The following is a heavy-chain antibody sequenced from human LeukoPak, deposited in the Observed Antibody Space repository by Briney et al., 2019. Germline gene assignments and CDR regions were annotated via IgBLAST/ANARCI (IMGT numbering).Heavy chain of an antibody. CDR3: ARDLTVGASHKSDY. CDR1: GFSSSSYS. CDR2: ISSSSSYI. D-gene: IGHD4-11*01. Sequence: GGSLRLSCAASGFSSSSYSLNWVRQAPGKGLEWVSFISSSSSYIFYADSVKGRFTISRDNDKNSLFLQMDSLRVEDTAVYFCARDLTVGASHKSDYWGQGTLVTVSS. V-gene: IGHV3-21*01. J-gene: IGHJ4*02.